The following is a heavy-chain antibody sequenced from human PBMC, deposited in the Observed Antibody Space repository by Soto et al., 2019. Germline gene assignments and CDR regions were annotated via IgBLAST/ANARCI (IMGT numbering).Heavy chain of an antibody. CDR1: GFTFSSYA. J-gene: IGHJ4*02. V-gene: IGHV3-23*01. CDR3: AKGARGSCSDTICYTFDY. D-gene: IGHD2-2*02. Sequence: PGGSLRLSCAASGFTFSSYAMNWVRLAPGKAPEWVSSIIGSGVNTYYADSVKGRFTISRDNSKNTLWLQMNSLRAEDTAVYYCAKGARGSCSDTICYTFDYWGRGTLVTVSS. CDR2: IIGSGVNT.